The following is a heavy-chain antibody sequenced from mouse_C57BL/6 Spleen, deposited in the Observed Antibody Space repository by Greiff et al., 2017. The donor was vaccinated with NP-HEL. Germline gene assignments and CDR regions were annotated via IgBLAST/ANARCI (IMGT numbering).Heavy chain of an antibody. CDR2: INPNNGGT. CDR3: ARRGYGSSLYYFDY. J-gene: IGHJ2*01. CDR1: GYTFTDYY. Sequence: EVQLQQSGPELVKPGASVKISCKASGYTFTDYYMNWVKQSHGKSLEWIGDINPNNGGTSYNQKFKGKATLTVDKSSSTAYMELRSLTSEDSAVYYCARRGYGSSLYYFDYWGQGTTLTVSS. D-gene: IGHD1-1*01. V-gene: IGHV1-26*01.